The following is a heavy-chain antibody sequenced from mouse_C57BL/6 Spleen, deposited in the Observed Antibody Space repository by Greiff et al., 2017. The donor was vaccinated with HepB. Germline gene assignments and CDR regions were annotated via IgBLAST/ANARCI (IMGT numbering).Heavy chain of an antibody. CDR2: ISSGGSYT. CDR1: GFTFSSYG. Sequence: EVKLVESGGDLVKPGGSLKLSCAASGFTFSSYGMSWVRQTPDKRLEWVATISSGGSYTYYPDSVKGRFTISRDNAKNTLYLQMSSLKSEDTAMYYCARHGTTVVATEYFDVWGTGTTVTVSS. CDR3: ARHGTTVVATEYFDV. V-gene: IGHV5-6*02. D-gene: IGHD1-1*01. J-gene: IGHJ1*03.